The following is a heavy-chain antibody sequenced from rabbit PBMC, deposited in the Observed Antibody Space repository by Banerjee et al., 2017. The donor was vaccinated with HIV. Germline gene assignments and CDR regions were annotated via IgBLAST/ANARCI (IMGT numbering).Heavy chain of an antibody. V-gene: IGHV1S45*01. J-gene: IGHJ2*01. Sequence: QEQLVESGGGLVKPGTSLTLTCTASGFSFSSSYWICWVRQAPGKGLEWIACIYADSSGATVYASWAKGRFTISKTSSTTVTLQMTSLTAADTATYFCARNYVNAFDPWGPGTLVTVS. CDR2: IYADSSGAT. CDR1: GFSFSSSYW. CDR3: ARNYVNAFDP. D-gene: IGHD1-1*01.